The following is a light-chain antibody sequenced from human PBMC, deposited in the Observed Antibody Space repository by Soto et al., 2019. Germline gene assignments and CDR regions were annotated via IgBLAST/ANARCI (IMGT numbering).Light chain of an antibody. J-gene: IGKJ5*01. CDR3: QQRNYWPIT. CDR2: GES. Sequence: EILLTHYKETFCVSPGERATLSCRASKSVSNYLAWYQQKPGQAPRLLIYGESTRATGIPARFSGSGSGTDFTLTTSSLEPQDFAVYYCQQRNYWPITFGKGTFLEIK. CDR1: KSVSNY. V-gene: IGKV3-11*01.